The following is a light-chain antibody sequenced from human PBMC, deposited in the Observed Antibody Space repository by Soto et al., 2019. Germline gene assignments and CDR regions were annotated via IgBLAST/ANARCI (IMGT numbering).Light chain of an antibody. CDR1: QSVSSSY. J-gene: IGKJ2*01. CDR2: GAS. Sequence: EMVLTQSPGTLSLSPGERATLSCRASQSVSSSYLAWYQQKPGQAPRLLIYGASSRATGIPDRFSGSGSGTDFTLTISRLEPADFAVDYCQQYGSSPYTFGQGTKLEI. V-gene: IGKV3-20*01. CDR3: QQYGSSPYT.